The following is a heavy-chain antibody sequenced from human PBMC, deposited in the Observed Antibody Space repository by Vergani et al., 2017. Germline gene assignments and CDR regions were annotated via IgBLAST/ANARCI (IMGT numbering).Heavy chain of an antibody. V-gene: IGHV1-69*12. J-gene: IGHJ4*02. D-gene: IGHD3-10*01. Sequence: QVQLVQSGAEVKKPGSSVKVSCKASGGTFSSYAISWVRQAPGQGLEWMGGIIPIFGTANYAQKFQGRVTITADESTSTAYMELSSLGSEDTAVYYCARDISITMVRGVITLDYGGQGTLVTVSS. CDR2: IIPIFGTA. CDR1: GGTFSSYA. CDR3: ARDISITMVRGVITLDY.